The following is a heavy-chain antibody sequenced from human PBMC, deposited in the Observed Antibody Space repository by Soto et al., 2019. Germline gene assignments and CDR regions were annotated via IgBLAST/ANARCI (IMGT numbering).Heavy chain of an antibody. V-gene: IGHV3-21*01. D-gene: IGHD1-26*01. J-gene: IGHJ2*01. Sequence: EVQLVESGGGLVKPGGSLRLSCAASGFTFSSYSMNWVRQAPGKGLEWVSSISSSSSYIYYADSVKGRFTISRDNAKNSLYLQMNSLRAEDTAVYYCARDQSGSYYGHFDLWGRGTLVTVSS. CDR1: GFTFSSYS. CDR3: ARDQSGSYYGHFDL. CDR2: ISSSSSYI.